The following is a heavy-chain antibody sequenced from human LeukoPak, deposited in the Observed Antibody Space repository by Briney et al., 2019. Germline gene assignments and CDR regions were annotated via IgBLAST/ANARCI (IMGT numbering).Heavy chain of an antibody. CDR1: GGSINSANYY. Sequence: TSETLSLTCTVSGGSINSANYYWGWLRQPPGKGLEWIGSIYYSETTYDNPSLKSRVTISIETSKNQFSLKLGSVTASDTAVYYCARQRADYYYYYVDVWGKGTTVAVS. CDR3: ARQRADYYYYYVDV. J-gene: IGHJ6*03. CDR2: IYYSETT. V-gene: IGHV4-39*01.